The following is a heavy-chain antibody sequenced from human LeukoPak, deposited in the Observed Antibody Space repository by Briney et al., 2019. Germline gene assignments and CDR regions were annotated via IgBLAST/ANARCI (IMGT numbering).Heavy chain of an antibody. Sequence: GGSLRLSCAASGFSISDYYMSWIRQAPGKGLEWVSYISSSSSTIYYADSVKGRFTISRDNAKNSLYLQMNSLRAEDTAVYYCARRPAGYSSGFTPKYYFDYWGQGTLVTVSS. D-gene: IGHD6-19*01. CDR1: GFSISDYY. J-gene: IGHJ4*02. CDR2: ISSSSSTI. CDR3: ARRPAGYSSGFTPKYYFDY. V-gene: IGHV3-11*04.